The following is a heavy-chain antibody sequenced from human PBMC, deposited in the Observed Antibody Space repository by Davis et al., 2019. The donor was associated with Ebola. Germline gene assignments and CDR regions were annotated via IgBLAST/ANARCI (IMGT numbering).Heavy chain of an antibody. D-gene: IGHD6-19*01. J-gene: IGHJ4*02. CDR1: GYTFTTYY. Sequence: AASVKVSCKASGYTFTTYYIHWVRQAPGQGLEWMGWITAYNGNTEYAQKLQGRVTMNTDTSTSTVYMELMSLRSDDTAVYYCARDRRSGGWYESIDYWGQGTLVTVSS. CDR3: ARDRRSGGWYESIDY. CDR2: ITAYNGNT. V-gene: IGHV1-18*04.